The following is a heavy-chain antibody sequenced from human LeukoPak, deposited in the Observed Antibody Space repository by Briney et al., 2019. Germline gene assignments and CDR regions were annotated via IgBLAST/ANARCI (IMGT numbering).Heavy chain of an antibody. Sequence: GGSLRLSCAASGFTFSTFAMIWVRQPPGKGLEWVSSIFPSGGEIHYADSVRGRFTISRDNSKSTLTLQMNSLRAEDTAVYYCARRVQFGELLFDYWGQGTLVTVSS. J-gene: IGHJ4*02. CDR1: GFTFSTFA. V-gene: IGHV3-23*01. D-gene: IGHD3-10*01. CDR2: IFPSGGEI. CDR3: ARRVQFGELLFDY.